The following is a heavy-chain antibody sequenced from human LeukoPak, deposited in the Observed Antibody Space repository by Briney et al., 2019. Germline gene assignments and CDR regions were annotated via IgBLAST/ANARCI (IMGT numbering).Heavy chain of an antibody. D-gene: IGHD2-21*02. CDR2: ISAYNGNT. J-gene: IGHJ4*02. Sequence: ASVKVSCKASGYTFTSYGISWVRQAPGQGLEWMGWISAYNGNTNYAQKLQGRVTMTTDTSTSTAYMELRSLRSDDTAVYYCARDCGGDYYSSGIDYWGQGTLVTVSS. V-gene: IGHV1-18*01. CDR1: GYTFTSYG. CDR3: ARDCGGDYYSSGIDY.